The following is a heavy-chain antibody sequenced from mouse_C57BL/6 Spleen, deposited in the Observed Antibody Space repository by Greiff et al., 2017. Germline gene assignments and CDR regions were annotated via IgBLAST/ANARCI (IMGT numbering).Heavy chain of an antibody. CDR2: IDPEDGET. J-gene: IGHJ1*03. D-gene: IGHD1-1*01. V-gene: IGHV14-2*01. Sequence: EVQLQQSGAELVKPGASVKLSCTASGFNIKDYYMHWVKQRTEQGLEWIGRIDPEDGETKYAPKFPGKATITADTSSNTAYLQLSSLTSEDTAVYYCARDYYGSSYWYFDVWGTGTTVTVSS. CDR3: ARDYYGSSYWYFDV. CDR1: GFNIKDYY.